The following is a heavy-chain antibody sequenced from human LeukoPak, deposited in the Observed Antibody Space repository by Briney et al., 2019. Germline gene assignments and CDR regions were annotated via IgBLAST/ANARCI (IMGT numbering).Heavy chain of an antibody. V-gene: IGHV4-4*07. J-gene: IGHJ6*04. Sequence: PSETLSLTCTVSGGSISSYYWSWIRQPAGKGLEWIGRIYTSGSTNYNPSLKSRVTISVDTSKNQFSLKLSSVTAADTAVYYCARDYGDYGYYYYGMDVWGKGTTVTVSS. D-gene: IGHD4-17*01. CDR2: IYTSGST. CDR1: GGSISSYY. CDR3: ARDYGDYGYYYYGMDV.